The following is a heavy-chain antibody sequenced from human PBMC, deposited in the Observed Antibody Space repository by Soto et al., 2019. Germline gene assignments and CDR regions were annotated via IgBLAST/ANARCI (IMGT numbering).Heavy chain of an antibody. CDR2: SDSGGST. J-gene: IGHJ6*02. V-gene: IGHV3-66*01. CDR3: ARDTPNYYGSGSYYKGPIFDYYYYYGMDV. Sequence: GGSLRLSCAASGFTVSSNYMSWVRQAPGKGLEWVAVSDSGGSTYYADSVKGRFTISRDNSKNTLYLQMNSLRAEDTAVYYCARDTPNYYGSGSYYKGPIFDYYYYYGMDVCGQGTTVTVSS. CDR1: GFTVSSNY. D-gene: IGHD3-10*01.